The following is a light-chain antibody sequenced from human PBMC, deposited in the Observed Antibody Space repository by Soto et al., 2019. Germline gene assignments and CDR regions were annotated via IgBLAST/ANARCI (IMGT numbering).Light chain of an antibody. CDR3: QPYGSSLWT. J-gene: IGKJ1*01. CDR2: GAS. V-gene: IGKV3-20*01. CDR1: QGVSSIY. Sequence: EIVLTHSPGTLSLSTGERATLSCRARQGVSSIYLAWYRQRPGQAPRLLIYGASSRATGIPDRFSGSGYGTDFTLTISRLEPEDFAVSYCQPYGSSLWTFGHRITVDIK.